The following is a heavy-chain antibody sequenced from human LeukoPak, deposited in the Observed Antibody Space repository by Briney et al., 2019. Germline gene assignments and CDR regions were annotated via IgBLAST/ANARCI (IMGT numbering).Heavy chain of an antibody. CDR1: GGSFSGYY. V-gene: IGHV4-34*01. Sequence: SETLSLTCAVYGGSFSGYYWSWIRQPPGKGLEWIGEINHSGSTNYNPSLKSRVTISVDTSKNQFSLKLSSVTAADTAVYYCARHPPSPRTNWFDPWGQGTLVTVSS. J-gene: IGHJ5*02. CDR3: ARHPPSPRTNWFDP. CDR2: INHSGST.